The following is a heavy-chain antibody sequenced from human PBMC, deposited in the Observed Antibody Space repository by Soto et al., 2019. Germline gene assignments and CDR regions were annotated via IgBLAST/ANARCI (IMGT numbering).Heavy chain of an antibody. J-gene: IGHJ4*02. V-gene: IGHV1-2*04. D-gene: IGHD3-22*01. CDR2: INPNSGGT. CDR3: AREWGDSSGPFDY. CDR1: GYTFTGYY. Sequence: ASVKVSCKASGYTFTGYYMHWVRQAPGQGLEWMGWINPNSGGTNYAQKFQGWVTMTRDTSISTAYMELSRLRSDDTAVYYCAREWGDSSGPFDYWGQGTLVTVSS.